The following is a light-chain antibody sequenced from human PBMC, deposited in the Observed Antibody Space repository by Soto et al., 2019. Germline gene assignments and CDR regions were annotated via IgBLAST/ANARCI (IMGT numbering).Light chain of an antibody. CDR3: QQYSIYWNT. Sequence: DIHMTHSPFTLTASLPERVNTTVRSSQSISTWLAWYQQKPGKAPKLLIYDASTLESGVPSRFSGSGSGTEFTLTISSLQPDDFATYYCQQYSIYWNTFGQGTKV. CDR1: QSISTW. J-gene: IGKJ2*01. CDR2: DAS. V-gene: IGKV1-5*01.